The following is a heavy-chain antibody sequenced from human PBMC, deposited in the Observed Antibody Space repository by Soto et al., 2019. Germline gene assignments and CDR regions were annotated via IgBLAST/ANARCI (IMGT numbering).Heavy chain of an antibody. CDR2: ISAYNGKT. J-gene: IGHJ3*01. CDR1: GYTFTNYG. CDR3: ARAGWTHGPGPLDL. Sequence: QVQLVQSGTEVKTPGAAVKVSCHASGYTFTNYGINWVRQAPEQGLEWMAWISAYNGKTHHAPFVQDRVTITTDTSTRTAYMELTSLRSDDTAVYYCARAGWTHGPGPLDLWGQGTMVTVSS. D-gene: IGHD2-15*01. V-gene: IGHV1-18*04.